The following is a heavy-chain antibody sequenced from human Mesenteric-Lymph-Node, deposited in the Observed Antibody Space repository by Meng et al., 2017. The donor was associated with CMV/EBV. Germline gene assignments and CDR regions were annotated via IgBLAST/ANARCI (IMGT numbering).Heavy chain of an antibody. CDR2: IYYSGST. V-gene: IGHV4-59*12. D-gene: IGHD2-2*01. Sequence: ESLKISCAVSGFTFNTYEMNWVRQAPGKGLEWIGYIYYSGSTNYNPSLKSRVTISVDTSKNQFSLKLSSVTAADTAVYYCARVSGGDIVVVPAAVTDIWGQGTMVTVSS. J-gene: IGHJ3*02. CDR3: ARVSGGDIVVVPAAVTDI. CDR1: GFTFNTYE.